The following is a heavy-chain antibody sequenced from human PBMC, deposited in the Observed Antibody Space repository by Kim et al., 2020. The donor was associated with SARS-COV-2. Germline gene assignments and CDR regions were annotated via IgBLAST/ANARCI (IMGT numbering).Heavy chain of an antibody. Sequence: YADSVKGRFTISRDNSKNTLYLQMNSLRAEDTAVYYFARGWIAVACGFDYWGQGTLVTVSS. D-gene: IGHD6-19*01. CDR3: ARGWIAVACGFDY. V-gene: IGHV3-33*01. J-gene: IGHJ4*02.